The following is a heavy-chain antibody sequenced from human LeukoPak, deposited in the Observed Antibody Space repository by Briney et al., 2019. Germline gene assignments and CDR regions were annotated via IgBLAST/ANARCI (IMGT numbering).Heavy chain of an antibody. D-gene: IGHD2-2*01. Sequence: PGGSLRLSCAASGFTFSSYGMHWVRQAPGKGLEWVAVISYDGSNKYYADSVKGRFTISRDNSKNTLYLQMNSLRAEDTAVYYCARDARCCSSTSCYQNACGMDVWGQGTTVTVSS. V-gene: IGHV3-30*03. CDR1: GFTFSSYG. CDR3: ARDARCCSSTSCYQNACGMDV. J-gene: IGHJ6*02. CDR2: ISYDGSNK.